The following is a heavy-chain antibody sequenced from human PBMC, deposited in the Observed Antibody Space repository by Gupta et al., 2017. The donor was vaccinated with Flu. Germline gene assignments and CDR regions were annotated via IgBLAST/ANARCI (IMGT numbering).Heavy chain of an antibody. CDR3: ARGRRWRGYSGYDGKDAFDI. CDR2: INHSGST. Sequence: CTRQPPGKGLEWIGEINHSGSTNYNPSLKSRVTISVDTSKNQFSLKLSSVTAADTAVYYCARGRRWRGYSGYDGKDAFDIWGQGTMVTVSS. D-gene: IGHD5-12*01. J-gene: IGHJ3*02. V-gene: IGHV4-34*01.